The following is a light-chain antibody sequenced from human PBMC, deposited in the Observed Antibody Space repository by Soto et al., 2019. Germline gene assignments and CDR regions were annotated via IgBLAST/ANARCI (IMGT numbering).Light chain of an antibody. Sequence: QSVLTQSPSASASLGASVKLTCTLSSGHSSYAIAWHQQQPEKGPRYLMKLSSDGSHSKGDGIPDRFSGSSSGAERYLTISSLQSAYEADYYCQTWDTGDRVVVGGGTKVTVL. V-gene: IGLV4-69*01. CDR3: QTWDTGDRVV. J-gene: IGLJ2*01. CDR1: SGHSSYA. CDR2: LSSDGSH.